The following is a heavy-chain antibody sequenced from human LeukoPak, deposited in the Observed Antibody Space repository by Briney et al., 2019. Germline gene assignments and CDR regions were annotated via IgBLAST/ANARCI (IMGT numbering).Heavy chain of an antibody. CDR3: ARYPHLYCSSTSCYFNDY. CDR2: IIPIFGTA. Sequence: GASVKVSCKASGGTFSSYAISWVRQAPGQGLEWMGGIIPIFGTANYAQKFQGRVTITADKSTSTAYMELSSLRSEDTAVYYCARYPHLYCSSTSCYFNDYWGQGTLVTVSS. J-gene: IGHJ4*02. D-gene: IGHD2-2*01. V-gene: IGHV1-69*06. CDR1: GGTFSSYA.